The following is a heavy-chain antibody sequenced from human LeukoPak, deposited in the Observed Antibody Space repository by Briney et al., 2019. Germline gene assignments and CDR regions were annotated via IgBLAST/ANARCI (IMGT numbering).Heavy chain of an antibody. Sequence: ASVKVSCKASGYTFTGYYMHWVRQAPGQGLEWMGWINPNSGGTNYAQKFQGRVTMTRDTPISTAYMELSRLRSDDTAVYYCARDRLPYYYGMDVWGQGTTVTVSS. CDR3: ARDRLPYYYGMDV. D-gene: IGHD3-16*01. J-gene: IGHJ6*02. V-gene: IGHV1-2*02. CDR2: INPNSGGT. CDR1: GYTFTGYY.